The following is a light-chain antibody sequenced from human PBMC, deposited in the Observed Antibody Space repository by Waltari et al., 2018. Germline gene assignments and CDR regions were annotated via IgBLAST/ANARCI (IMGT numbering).Light chain of an antibody. J-gene: IGLJ1*01. CDR2: SNN. V-gene: IGLV1-44*01. Sequence: QSVLTQPPSASGTPGQRVTISCSGISPNIGSSSVTWYQQLPGTAPKLLIYSNNQPPSGVPDRFSGSKSGTSASLAISGLQSEDEADYYCAGWDDSLNGYVFGAATKVTVL. CDR3: AGWDDSLNGYV. CDR1: SPNIGSSS.